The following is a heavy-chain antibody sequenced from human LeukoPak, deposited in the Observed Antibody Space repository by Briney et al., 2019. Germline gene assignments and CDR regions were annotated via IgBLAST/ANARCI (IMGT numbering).Heavy chain of an antibody. CDR3: ARDAAYYDFWSGYYTPYAFDI. D-gene: IGHD3-3*01. J-gene: IGHJ3*02. V-gene: IGHV4-59*01. CDR1: GGSISSYY. CDR2: IYYSGST. Sequence: KPSETLSLTCTVYGGSISSYYWSWIRQPPGKGLEWIGYIYYSGSTNYNPSLKSRVTISVDTSKNQFSLKLSSVTAADTAVYYCARDAAYYDFWSGYYTPYAFDIWGQGTMVTVPS.